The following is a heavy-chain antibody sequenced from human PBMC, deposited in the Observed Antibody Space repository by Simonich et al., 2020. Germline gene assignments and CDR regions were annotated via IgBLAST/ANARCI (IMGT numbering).Heavy chain of an antibody. CDR3: ATGFEYSSSSWAFDI. V-gene: IGHV1-69-2*01. Sequence: EVQLVQSGAEVKKPGATVQISSQVSGYTFTDYYMHWVKPAPGKGMGWMGLVAPEDVETTYATTIQGRVTIPAYTSTDTAYMELGSLRSEETAVYYCATGFEYSSSSWAFDIWGQGTMVTVSS. J-gene: IGHJ3*02. D-gene: IGHD6-6*01. CDR2: VAPEDVET. CDR1: GYTFTDYY.